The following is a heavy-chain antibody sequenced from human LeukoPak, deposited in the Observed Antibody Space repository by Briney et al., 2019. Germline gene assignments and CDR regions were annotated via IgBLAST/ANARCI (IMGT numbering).Heavy chain of an antibody. CDR2: IYSGGST. Sequence: GGSLRLSCAASGFTVSSNYMSWVRQAPGKGLEWVSVIYSGGSTYYADSVKGRFTISRHNSKNTLYLQMNSLRAEDTAVYFCSLMIVEVKGYFDYWGQGTLVTVSS. D-gene: IGHD3-22*01. CDR1: GFTVSSNY. V-gene: IGHV3-53*04. J-gene: IGHJ4*02. CDR3: SLMIVEVKGYFDY.